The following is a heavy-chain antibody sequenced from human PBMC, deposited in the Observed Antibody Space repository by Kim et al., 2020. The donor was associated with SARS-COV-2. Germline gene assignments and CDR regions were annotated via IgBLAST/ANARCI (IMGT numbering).Heavy chain of an antibody. J-gene: IGHJ4*02. D-gene: IGHD3-10*01. V-gene: IGHV1-8*01. CDR1: GYTFTNYD. CDR3: ARLYGSGSYHKVSDY. Sequence: ASVKVSCKASGYTFTNYDINWVRQATGQGLEWMGWMNPNSGNTGYPQQFQGRVTMTRNTSINTAYMELSSLRSEDTAVYYCARLYGSGSYHKVSDYWGQGTLVTVSS. CDR2: MNPNSGNT.